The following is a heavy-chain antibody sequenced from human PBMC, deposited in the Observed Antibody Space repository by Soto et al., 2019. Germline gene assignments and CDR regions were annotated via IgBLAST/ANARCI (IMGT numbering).Heavy chain of an antibody. V-gene: IGHV4-4*02. CDR2: IYHSGST. CDR3: ARMIVVAKYYGMDV. CDR1: CGSIISSNW. D-gene: IGHD3-22*01. Sequence: SETLSLTCAFSCGSIISSNWWSWVRQPPGKGLEWIGEIYHSGSTNYNPSLKSRVTISVDKSKNQFSLKLSSVTAADTAVYYCARMIVVAKYYGMDVWGQGTTVTVSS. J-gene: IGHJ6*02.